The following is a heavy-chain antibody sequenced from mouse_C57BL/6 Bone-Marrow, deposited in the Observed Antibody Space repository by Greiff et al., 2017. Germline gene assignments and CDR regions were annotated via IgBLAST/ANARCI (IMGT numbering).Heavy chain of an antibody. CDR3: DYYGSNYFAY. CDR1: GFTFSSYD. J-gene: IGHJ3*01. V-gene: IGHV5-4*03. Sequence: DVMLVESGGGLVKPGGSLKLSCAASGFTFSSYDMSWVRQTPEKRLEWVATISDGGSYTYYPDNVKGRFTITSNNAKNNLYLQMRHLKSEATAMYYCDYYGSNYFAYWGQGTLVTVSA. D-gene: IGHD1-1*01. CDR2: ISDGGSYT.